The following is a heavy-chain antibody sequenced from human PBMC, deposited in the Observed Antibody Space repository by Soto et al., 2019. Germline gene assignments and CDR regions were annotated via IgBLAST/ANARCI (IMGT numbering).Heavy chain of an antibody. D-gene: IGHD6-19*01. CDR2: SYYSGST. Sequence: QVQLQESGPRLVKPSQTLSLTCTVSGDSISSGGYYWIWIRQSPGKGREWIGYSYYSGSTYYNPSIQVPITMSVDTSKNQFSLKLSSVTAADTAVFYCARDRGYSMSGCFAQWGQGALVTVSS. CDR3: ARDRGYSMSGCFAQ. CDR1: GDSISSGGYY. J-gene: IGHJ4*02. V-gene: IGHV4-31*01.